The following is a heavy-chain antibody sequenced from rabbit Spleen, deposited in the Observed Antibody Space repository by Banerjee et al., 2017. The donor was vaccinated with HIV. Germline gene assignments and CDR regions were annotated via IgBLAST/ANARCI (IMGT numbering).Heavy chain of an antibody. D-gene: IGHD8-1*01. CDR1: GFDFSSYG. Sequence: QEQLVESGGGLVQPGGSLKLSCKASGFDFSSYGVSWVRQAPGKGLEWIGYIDPIFGSTYYASWVNGRFSISRENTQNTVSLQMTSLTAADTATYFCARDGAGGSYFALWGQGTLVTVS. CDR2: IDPIFGST. CDR3: ARDGAGGSYFAL. J-gene: IGHJ3*01. V-gene: IGHV1S47*01.